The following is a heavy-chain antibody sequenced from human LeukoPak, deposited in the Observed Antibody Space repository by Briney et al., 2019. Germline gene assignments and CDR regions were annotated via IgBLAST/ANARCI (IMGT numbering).Heavy chain of an antibody. J-gene: IGHJ4*02. V-gene: IGHV3-53*01. D-gene: IGHD3-10*01. Sequence: GGSLRLSCAASGFTFNNAWMTWVRQAPGKGLEWVSVLYSGAGTYYADSVKGRFTISRDNSKNTLYLQMNSLRAEDTAVYYCATLYGSARGAFDSWGQGTLVTVSS. CDR3: ATLYGSARGAFDS. CDR2: LYSGAGT. CDR1: GFTFNNAW.